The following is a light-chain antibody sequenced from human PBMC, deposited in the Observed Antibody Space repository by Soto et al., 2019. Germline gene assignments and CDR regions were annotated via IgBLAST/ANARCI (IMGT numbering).Light chain of an antibody. CDR2: GAS. CDR1: QSVRSN. Sequence: EIVMTQSPATLSVSPGERATLFCRASQSVRSNFLAWYQQKPGQAPSLLISGASIRATGIPARFSGSGSGTEFTLTINSLQSEDFAVYYCQQHSAWPLTFGGGTKVEIK. V-gene: IGKV3-15*01. J-gene: IGKJ4*01. CDR3: QQHSAWPLT.